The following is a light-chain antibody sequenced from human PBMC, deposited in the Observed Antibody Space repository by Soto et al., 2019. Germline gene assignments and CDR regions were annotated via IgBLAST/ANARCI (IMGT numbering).Light chain of an antibody. CDR3: CSYAGSSTPGV. J-gene: IGLJ1*01. V-gene: IGLV2-23*01. CDR1: SSDVGSYNL. Sequence: QSVLTQPASVSGSPGQSITISCTGTSSDVGSYNLVSWYQQHPGKAPKLLISDGSKPPSGVSNRFSGSKSGNTASLTISGLQAEDEADYYCCSYAGSSTPGVFGTGTKVTVL. CDR2: DGS.